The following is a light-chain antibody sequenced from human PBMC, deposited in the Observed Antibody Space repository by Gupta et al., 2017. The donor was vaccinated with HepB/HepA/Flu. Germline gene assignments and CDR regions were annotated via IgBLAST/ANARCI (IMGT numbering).Light chain of an antibody. Sequence: IQITNSPSTLSASVGDRATPTGRASQDIRTCLAWYQQKPGKTPNHLIYKTSTLHSGVHPRFSGSGSGGEFTLTISSLQPDDFATYHCQQYNILPYTFGQGTKLEIK. J-gene: IGKJ2*01. CDR3: QQYNILPYT. CDR1: QDIRTC. CDR2: KTS. V-gene: IGKV1-5*03.